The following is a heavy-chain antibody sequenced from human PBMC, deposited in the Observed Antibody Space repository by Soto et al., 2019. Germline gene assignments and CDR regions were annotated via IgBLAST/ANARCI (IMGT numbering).Heavy chain of an antibody. J-gene: IGHJ3*02. V-gene: IGHV1-18*01. CDR1: GYTFTSYG. Sequence: ASVKVSCKASGYTFTSYGISWVRQAPGQGLEWMGWISAYNGNTNYAQKLQGRVTMTTDTSTSTAYMELRSLRSDDTAVYYCARWYYYDSSNAFDIWGQGTMVTVSS. D-gene: IGHD3-22*01. CDR2: ISAYNGNT. CDR3: ARWYYYDSSNAFDI.